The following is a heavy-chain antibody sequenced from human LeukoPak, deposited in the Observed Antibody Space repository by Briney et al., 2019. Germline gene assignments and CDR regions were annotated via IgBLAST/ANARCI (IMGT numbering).Heavy chain of an antibody. D-gene: IGHD6-13*01. CDR2: IYYSGST. J-gene: IGHJ2*01. Sequence: SETLSLTCTVSGGSISSSSYYWGWIRQPPGKGLEWIGSIYYSGSTYYNPSLKSRVTISVDTSKNQFSLKLSSVTAADTAVYYCASFAAAAGSYWYFDLWGRGTLVTVSS. CDR1: GGSISSSSYY. V-gene: IGHV4-39*01. CDR3: ASFAAAAGSYWYFDL.